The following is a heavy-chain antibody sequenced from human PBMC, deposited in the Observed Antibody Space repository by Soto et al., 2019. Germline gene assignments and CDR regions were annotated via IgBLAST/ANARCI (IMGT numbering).Heavy chain of an antibody. CDR1: GFSFTGYY. J-gene: IGHJ4*02. V-gene: IGHV1-2*04. CDR3: ARGSYYYYDSSGYHFDY. CDR2: INPSSGGA. Sequence: GASVKVSCKTSGFSFTGYYIYWVRQAPGQGLEWMGSINPSSGGAKYAQKFQGWVTMTRDTSIKTAYMELSRLKSDDTAVYYCARGSYYYYDSSGYHFDYWGQGTLVTVSS. D-gene: IGHD3-22*01.